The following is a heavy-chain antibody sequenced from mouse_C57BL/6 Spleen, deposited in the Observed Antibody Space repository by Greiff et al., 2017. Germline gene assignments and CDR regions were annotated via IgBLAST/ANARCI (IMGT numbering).Heavy chain of an antibody. D-gene: IGHD1-1*01. J-gene: IGHJ1*03. CDR2: IDPETGGT. CDR3: TRGVYYYGSSYWYFDV. Sequence: VKLMESGAELVRPGASVTLSCKASGYTFTDYEMHWVKQTPVHGLEWIGAIDPETGGTAYNQKFKGKAILTADKSSSTAYMELRSLTSEDSAVYYCTRGVYYYGSSYWYFDVWGTGTTVTVSS. V-gene: IGHV1-15*01. CDR1: GYTFTDYE.